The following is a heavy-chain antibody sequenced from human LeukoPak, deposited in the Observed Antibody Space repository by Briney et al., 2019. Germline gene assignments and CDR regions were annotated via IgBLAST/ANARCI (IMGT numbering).Heavy chain of an antibody. D-gene: IGHD4-17*01. CDR2: IFYDGSNK. CDR1: GFTFSSYD. CDR3: ARGVDYGDYRAYGMDV. J-gene: IGHJ6*02. Sequence: PGRSLRLSCAASGFTFSSYDMYWVRQAPGKGLEWVAVIFYDGSNKYCADSVKGRFTISRDNSKNTLYLQMNSLRAEDTAVYYCARGVDYGDYRAYGMDVWGQGTTVTVSS. V-gene: IGHV3-33*01.